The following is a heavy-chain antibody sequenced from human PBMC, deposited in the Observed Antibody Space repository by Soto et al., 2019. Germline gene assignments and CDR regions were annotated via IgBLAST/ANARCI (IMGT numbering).Heavy chain of an antibody. CDR2: INHSGST. V-gene: IGHV4-34*01. J-gene: IGHJ4*02. D-gene: IGHD3-22*01. CDR1: GGSFSGYY. CDR3: ARGAPPRTYYDSSGYTEFEY. Sequence: SETLSLTCAVYGGSFSGYYWSWIRQPPGKGLEWIGEINHSGSTNYNPSLKSRVTISVDTSKNQFSLKLSSVTAADTAVYYCARGAPPRTYYDSSGYTEFEYWGQGTLVTVSS.